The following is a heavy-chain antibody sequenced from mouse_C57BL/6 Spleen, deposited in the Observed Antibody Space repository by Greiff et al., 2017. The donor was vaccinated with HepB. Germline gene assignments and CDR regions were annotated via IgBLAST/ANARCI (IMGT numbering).Heavy chain of an antibody. CDR1: GFTFSDYY. D-gene: IGHD4-1*01. J-gene: IGHJ1*01. CDR3: AREGGWDCGYFDV. Sequence: DVKLVESEGGLVQPGSSMKLSCTASGFTFSDYYMAWVRQVPEKGLEWVANINYDGSSTYYLDSLKSRFIISRDNAKNILYLQMSSLKSADTATYYCAREGGWDCGYFDVWGPGTTVSVSS. V-gene: IGHV5-16*01. CDR2: INYDGSST.